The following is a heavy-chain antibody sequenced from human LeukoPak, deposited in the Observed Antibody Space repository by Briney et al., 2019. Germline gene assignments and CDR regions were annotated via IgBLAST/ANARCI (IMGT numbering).Heavy chain of an antibody. J-gene: IGHJ6*02. Sequence: TSETLSLTCTVSGGSISSYYWSWIRQPPGKGLEWIGYIYYSGSTNYNPSLKSRVTISVDTSKNQFSLKLSSVTAADTAVYYCARRGTAARPGYYYYGMDVWGQGTTVTVSS. CDR1: GGSISSYY. V-gene: IGHV4-59*08. D-gene: IGHD6-6*01. CDR2: IYYSGST. CDR3: ARRGTAARPGYYYYGMDV.